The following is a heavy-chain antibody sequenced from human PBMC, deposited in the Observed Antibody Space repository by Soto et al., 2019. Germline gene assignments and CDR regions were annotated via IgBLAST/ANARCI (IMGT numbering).Heavy chain of an antibody. V-gene: IGHV3-30*04. CDR3: ARTRNGGVADSFDS. J-gene: IGHJ5*01. CDR1: GFTFSRHA. Sequence: QVQLVESGGGEVQPGGSLRLSCAASGFTFSRHAIHWVRLTPGRGLEWVLAISRDGSYIYYTDSVKGRFTVSRDNSKNTVFVQMNRLIPDDTALYFCARTRNGGVADSFDSWGQGTRVTVSS. D-gene: IGHD3-3*01. CDR2: ISRDGSYI.